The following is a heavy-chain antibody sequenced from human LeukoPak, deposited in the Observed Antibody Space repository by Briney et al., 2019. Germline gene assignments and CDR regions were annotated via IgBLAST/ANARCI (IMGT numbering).Heavy chain of an antibody. D-gene: IGHD3-10*01. V-gene: IGHV3-33*06. CDR2: IWYDGSNK. J-gene: IGHJ4*02. CDR3: AKAGALWFGESLFDY. Sequence: GGSLRLSCAASGFTFNSYGMHWVRQAPGKGLEWVAVIWYDGSNKYYADSVKGRFTISRDNSKNTLYLQMNSLRAEDTAVYYCAKAGALWFGESLFDYWGQGTLVTVSS. CDR1: GFTFNSYG.